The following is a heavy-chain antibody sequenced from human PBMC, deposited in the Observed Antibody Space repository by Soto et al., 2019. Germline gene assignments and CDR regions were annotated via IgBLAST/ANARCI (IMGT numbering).Heavy chain of an antibody. J-gene: IGHJ5*02. CDR2: IYYSKST. Sequence: QVQLQESGPGLEKPSQTVSLTCTVYGGSINSGGYYWSWIRQHPEKDLEWIGYIYYSKSTYYNPSLKSRVTISLDTSKNQFSLKLTSVTAADTAVYYCARSVFPWGQGTLVTVSS. V-gene: IGHV4-31*03. CDR3: ARSVFP. CDR1: GGSINSGGYY.